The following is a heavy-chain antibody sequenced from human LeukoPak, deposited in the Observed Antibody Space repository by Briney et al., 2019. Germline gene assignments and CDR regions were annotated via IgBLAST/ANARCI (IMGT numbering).Heavy chain of an antibody. V-gene: IGHV1-18*01. D-gene: IGHD6-13*01. J-gene: IGHJ4*02. CDR3: ARDHGGIAAAGTCGDY. Sequence: ASVRVSCKASGYTCTSYGISWVRQAPGQGLEWMGWISAYNGNTNYAQKLQGRVTMTTDTSTSTAYMELRSLRSDDTAVYYCARDHGGIAAAGTCGDYWGQGTLVTVSS. CDR2: ISAYNGNT. CDR1: GYTCTSYG.